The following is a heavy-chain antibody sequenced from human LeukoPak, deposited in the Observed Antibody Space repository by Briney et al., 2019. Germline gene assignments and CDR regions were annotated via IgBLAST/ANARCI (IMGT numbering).Heavy chain of an antibody. V-gene: IGHV4-30-2*01. CDR2: IYPRGST. Sequence: SQTLSLTCTVSGDSISRGSFSWTWIRQAPGKGLEWIGYIYPRGSTYYNPSLKSRVNLAIYKSSNQFSLGLASVTAADTAVYYCARFSPRALGNYLDSWGQRTLVTVSS. CDR3: ARFSPRALGNYLDS. J-gene: IGHJ4*02. CDR1: GDSISRGSFS. D-gene: IGHD6-13*01.